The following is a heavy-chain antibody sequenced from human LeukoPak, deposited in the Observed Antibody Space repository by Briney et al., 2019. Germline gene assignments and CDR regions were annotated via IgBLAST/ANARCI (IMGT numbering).Heavy chain of an antibody. CDR2: IYYSGST. J-gene: IGHJ3*02. CDR1: GGSISSYY. CDR3: ARGPSVTMVRGEIDAFDI. V-gene: IGHV4-59*01. D-gene: IGHD3-10*01. Sequence: PSETLSLTCTVSGGSISSYYWSWIRQPPGKGLEWIGYIYYSGSTNYNPSLKSRVTISVDTSKNQFSLKLSSVTAADTAVYYCARGPSVTMVRGEIDAFDIWGQGTMVTVSS.